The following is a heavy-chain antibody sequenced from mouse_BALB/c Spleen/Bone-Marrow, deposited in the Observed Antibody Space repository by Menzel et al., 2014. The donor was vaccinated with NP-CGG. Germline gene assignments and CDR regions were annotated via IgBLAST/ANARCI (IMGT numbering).Heavy chain of an antibody. V-gene: IGHV1-7*01. CDR3: ARQITTVDYAMDY. Sequence: VQLQQSGAELAKPGASVKMSCKASGYTFTSYWMHWVKQRPGQGLEWIGYINPSTGYTEYNQKFKDKATLTADKSSSTAYMQRSSLTSEDSAVYYCARQITTVDYAMDYWGQGSSVTVSS. CDR1: GYTFTSYW. J-gene: IGHJ4*01. D-gene: IGHD1-1*01. CDR2: INPSTGYT.